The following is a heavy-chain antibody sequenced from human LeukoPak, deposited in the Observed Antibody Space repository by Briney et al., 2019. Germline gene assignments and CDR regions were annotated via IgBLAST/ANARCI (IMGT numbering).Heavy chain of an antibody. D-gene: IGHD6-19*01. V-gene: IGHV3-74*03. CDR3: AKVRIRRPVAGTGCFDY. CDR1: GFIFTDYW. Sequence: PGGSLRLSCAASGFIFTDYWMHWVRQAPGKELVWVARIRGDGRATTYADSVKGRFTISRDNSKNTLYLQMNSLRAEDTAVYYCAKVRIRRPVAGTGCFDYWGQGTLVTVSS. CDR2: IRGDGRAT. J-gene: IGHJ4*02.